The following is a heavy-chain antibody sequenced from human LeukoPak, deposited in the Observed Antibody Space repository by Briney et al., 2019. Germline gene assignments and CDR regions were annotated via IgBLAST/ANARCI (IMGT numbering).Heavy chain of an antibody. CDR1: GGTFSSYA. CDR2: IIPILGIA. CDR3: ARGGIAVAGNFDP. J-gene: IGHJ5*02. Sequence: SVKVSCKASGGTFSSYAISWVRQAPGQGLEWMGRIIPILGIANYAQKFQGRVTITADKSTSTAYMELSSLRSEDTAVYYCARGGIAVAGNFDPWGQGTLVTVSS. V-gene: IGHV1-69*04. D-gene: IGHD6-19*01.